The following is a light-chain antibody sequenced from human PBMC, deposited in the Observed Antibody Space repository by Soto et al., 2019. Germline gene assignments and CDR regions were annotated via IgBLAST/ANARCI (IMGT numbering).Light chain of an antibody. V-gene: IGLV2-14*01. CDR3: SSYTGSNTPVV. CDR2: DVN. J-gene: IGLJ2*01. CDR1: SSDVGGYNY. Sequence: QSALTQPASVSGSPGQSITISCTGTSSDVGGYNYVSWYQQHPGKAPNLIIFDVNNRPSGVSNRFSGSKSGNSASLTISGLQAEDEADYYCSSYTGSNTPVVFGGGTKLTVL.